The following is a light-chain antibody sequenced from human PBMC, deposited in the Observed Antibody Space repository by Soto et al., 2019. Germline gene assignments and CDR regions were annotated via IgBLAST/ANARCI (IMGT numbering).Light chain of an antibody. CDR1: SSDVGGYDY. CDR3: SSYSDSNKV. CDR2: EVN. J-gene: IGLJ3*02. V-gene: IGLV2-8*01. Sequence: QSVLTQPPSASGSPGQSVAISCTGTSSDVGGYDYVSWYQQHPGKVPKLLIYEVNKRPSGVPDRFSGSKSGNTASLTVSGLQAEDEADYYCSSYSDSNKVFGGGTQLTVL.